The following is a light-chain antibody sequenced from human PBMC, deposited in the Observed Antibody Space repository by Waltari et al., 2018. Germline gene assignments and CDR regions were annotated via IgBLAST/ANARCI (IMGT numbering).Light chain of an antibody. V-gene: IGLV2-11*01. CDR1: SSYVGGYRY. CDR3: CSYAGNYTLV. J-gene: IGLJ3*02. CDR2: DVS. Sequence: QSALTQPRSVSGSPGQSVTISCTGTSSYVGGYRYVSWYQQHPGKAPKLMIYDVSKRPSGVPDRFSGSKSANTASLTISGLQAEDEADYYCCSYAGNYTLVFGGGTRLTVL.